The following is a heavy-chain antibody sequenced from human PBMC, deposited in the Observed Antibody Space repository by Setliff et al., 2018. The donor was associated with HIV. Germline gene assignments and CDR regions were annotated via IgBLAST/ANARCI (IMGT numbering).Heavy chain of an antibody. CDR2: FYYSGST. V-gene: IGHV4-39*07. Sequence: SETLSLTCTVSGGSINSGSYYWGWIRQPPGKGLEWIGSFYYSGSTNYNPSFKNRVTMSVDKSRNHFSLILNSVTAADTAIYYCVRASLPGNHVFFDYWGQGRLVTVSS. CDR1: GGSINSGSYY. CDR3: VRASLPGNHVFFDY. J-gene: IGHJ4*02.